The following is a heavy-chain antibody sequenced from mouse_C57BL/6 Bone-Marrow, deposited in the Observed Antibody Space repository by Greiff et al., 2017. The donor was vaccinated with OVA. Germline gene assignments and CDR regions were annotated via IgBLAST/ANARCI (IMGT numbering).Heavy chain of an antibody. Sequence: VQLVESGPGLVKPSQSLFLTCSITGFPITSGYYWIWIRQSPGKPLEWMGYITHSGETFYNPSLQSPISITRETSKNQFFLQLNSVTTEDTAMYYCAGDIYSSWYFDVWGTGTTVTVSS. J-gene: IGHJ1*03. V-gene: IGHV12-3*01. D-gene: IGHD2-5*01. CDR1: GFPITSGYY. CDR3: AGDIYSSWYFDV. CDR2: ITHSGET.